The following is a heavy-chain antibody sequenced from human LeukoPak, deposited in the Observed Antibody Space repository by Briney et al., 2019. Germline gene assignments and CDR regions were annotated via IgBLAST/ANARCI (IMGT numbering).Heavy chain of an antibody. CDR2: INTDGSTT. CDR3: ARASLEAAFDY. CDR1: GFTFSSRW. J-gene: IGHJ4*02. D-gene: IGHD6-25*01. Sequence: GGSLRLSCVASGFTFSSRWMHWVRQAPGKGLVWVSIINTDGSTTRYADFVEGRFTISRDNARNTLYLQMNSLRAEDTAVYYCARASLEAAFDYWGQGTLVTVSS. V-gene: IGHV3-74*01.